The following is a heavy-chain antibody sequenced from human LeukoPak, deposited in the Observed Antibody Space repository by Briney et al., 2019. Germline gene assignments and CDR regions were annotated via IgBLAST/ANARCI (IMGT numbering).Heavy chain of an antibody. D-gene: IGHD6-6*01. Sequence: SETLSLTCTVSGGSISSSSYYWGWIRQPPGKGLEWIGSIYYSGSTYYNPSLKSRVTISVDTSKNQFSLKLSSVTAADTAVYYCARRIAARPPPPIRGAFDIWGQGTMVTVSS. CDR1: GGSISSSSYY. CDR2: IYYSGST. V-gene: IGHV4-39*01. CDR3: ARRIAARPPPPIRGAFDI. J-gene: IGHJ3*02.